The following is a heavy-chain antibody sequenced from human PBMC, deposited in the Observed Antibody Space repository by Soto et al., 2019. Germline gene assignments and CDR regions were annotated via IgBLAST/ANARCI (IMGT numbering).Heavy chain of an antibody. CDR2: ISVSSSTI. CDR3: ARDDRGDLCDY. Sequence: EVQLVESGGGLVQTGGSLRLSCAASGFTFSTYDMNWVRQAPGKGLEWVSYISVSSSTIYYADSVKGRFTISRDNAKISRYLQINSLRAEDTAVYYCARDDRGDLCDYWGQGTLFTVSS. CDR1: GFTFSTYD. V-gene: IGHV3-48*01. J-gene: IGHJ4*02. D-gene: IGHD3-16*01.